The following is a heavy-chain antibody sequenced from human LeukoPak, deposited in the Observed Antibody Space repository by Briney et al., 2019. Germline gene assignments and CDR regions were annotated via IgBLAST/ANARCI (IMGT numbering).Heavy chain of an antibody. V-gene: IGHV1-46*01. J-gene: IGHJ5*02. Sequence: GASVKVSCKASGYTFTSYYIQWVRQAPGQGLEWMGIINPSGGNTNYAQKFQGRITMTTDTSTRTVYMELSSLRSDDTAVYYCARDRTRLGGWFDPWGQGTLVTVSS. D-gene: IGHD7-27*01. CDR2: INPSGGNT. CDR3: ARDRTRLGGWFDP. CDR1: GYTFTSYY.